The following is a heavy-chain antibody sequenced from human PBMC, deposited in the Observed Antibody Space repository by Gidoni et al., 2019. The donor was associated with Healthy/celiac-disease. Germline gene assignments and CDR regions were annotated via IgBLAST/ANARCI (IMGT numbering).Heavy chain of an antibody. J-gene: IGHJ5*02. Sequence: EVQLLESGGGLVQPGGSLRLSCEASGFTFSSYAMSWVRQATGKGLEWVSAISGSGGSTYYADSVKGRFTISRDNSKNTLYLQMNSLRAEDTAVYYCAKGGKITMIVVVTRTGNWFDPWGQGTLVTVSS. CDR3: AKGGKITMIVVVTRTGNWFDP. CDR1: GFTFSSYA. D-gene: IGHD3-22*01. CDR2: ISGSGGST. V-gene: IGHV3-23*01.